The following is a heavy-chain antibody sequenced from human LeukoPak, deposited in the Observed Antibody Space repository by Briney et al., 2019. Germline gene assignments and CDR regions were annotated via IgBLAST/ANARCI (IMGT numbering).Heavy chain of an antibody. Sequence: SETLSLTCTVSGGSISSYYWSWIRQPAGKGLEWIGRIYTSGSTNYNPSLKSRVTMSVDTSKNQLSLKLSSVTAADTAVYYCARDLGYCSGGSCYSVSLGWFDPWGQGTLVTVSS. V-gene: IGHV4-4*07. CDR1: GGSISSYY. J-gene: IGHJ5*02. D-gene: IGHD2-15*01. CDR3: ARDLGYCSGGSCYSVSLGWFDP. CDR2: IYTSGST.